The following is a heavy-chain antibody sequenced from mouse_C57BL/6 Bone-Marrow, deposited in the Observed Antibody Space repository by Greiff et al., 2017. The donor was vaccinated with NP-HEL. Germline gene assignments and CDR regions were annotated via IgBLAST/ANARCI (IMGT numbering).Heavy chain of an antibody. CDR1: GYTFTDYN. D-gene: IGHD3-2*02. Sequence: VQLQQSGPELVKPGASVKIPCKASGYTFTDYNMDWVKQSHGKSLEWIGDINPNNGGTIYNQKFKGKATLTVDKSSSTAYMELRSLTSEDTAVYYCARSLRGRYWYFDVWGTGTTVTVSS. J-gene: IGHJ1*03. V-gene: IGHV1-18*01. CDR2: INPNNGGT. CDR3: ARSLRGRYWYFDV.